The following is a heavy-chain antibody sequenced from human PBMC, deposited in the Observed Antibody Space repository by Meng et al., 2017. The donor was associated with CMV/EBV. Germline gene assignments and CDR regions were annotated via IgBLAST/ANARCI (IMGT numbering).Heavy chain of an antibody. CDR3: AKGGEGYSYGYDY. CDR1: GFTFSDYY. J-gene: IGHJ4*02. D-gene: IGHD5-18*01. Sequence: GESLKISCAASGFTFSDYYMSWIRQAPGKGLEWVSYISSSGSTIYYADSVKGRFTISRDNAKNSLYLQMNSLRAEDTAVYYCAKGGEGYSYGYDYWGQGTLVTVSS. V-gene: IGHV3-11*01. CDR2: ISSSGSTI.